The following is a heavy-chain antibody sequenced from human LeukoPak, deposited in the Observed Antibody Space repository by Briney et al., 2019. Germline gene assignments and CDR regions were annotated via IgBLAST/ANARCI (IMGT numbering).Heavy chain of an antibody. D-gene: IGHD1-26*01. J-gene: IGHJ5*01. CDR1: GDSVSTNSAT. CDR2: TYYRSKWSN. CDR3: ARLVGASWFDS. V-gene: IGHV6-1*01. Sequence: SQTLSLTCAISGDSVSTNSATWTWLRQSPSRGLEWLGRTYYRSKWSNDYAVSMKSRITINPDTSKNQFSLQLNSVSPEDTAVYYCARLVGASWFDSWGQGTLVTVSS.